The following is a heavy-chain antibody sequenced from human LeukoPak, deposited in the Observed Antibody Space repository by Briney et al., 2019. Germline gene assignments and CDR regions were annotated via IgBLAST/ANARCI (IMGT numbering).Heavy chain of an antibody. D-gene: IGHD6-19*01. Sequence: PGRSLRLSCAASGFTFSSYGMHWVRQAPGKGLEWVAVIWYDGSNKYYADSVKGRFTISRDNSKNTLYLQMNSLRAEDTAVYYCARAAGTDLYFDYWGQGTLVTVSS. J-gene: IGHJ4*02. V-gene: IGHV3-33*01. CDR3: ARAAGTDLYFDY. CDR2: IWYDGSNK. CDR1: GFTFSSYG.